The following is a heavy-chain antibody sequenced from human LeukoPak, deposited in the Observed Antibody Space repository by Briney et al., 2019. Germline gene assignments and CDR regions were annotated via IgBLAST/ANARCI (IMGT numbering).Heavy chain of an antibody. CDR1: GFTFDDYA. CDR2: ISWDGGST. J-gene: IGHJ6*04. CDR3: AKDRHNWKGVAYYYYGMDV. D-gene: IGHD1-1*01. V-gene: IGHV3-43D*04. Sequence: PGGSLRLSCAASGFTFDDYAMHWVRQAPGKGLEWVSLISWDGGSTYYADSVKGRFTISRDNSKNSLYLQMNSLRAEDTALYYCAKDRHNWKGVAYYYYGMDVWAKGPRSPSPQ.